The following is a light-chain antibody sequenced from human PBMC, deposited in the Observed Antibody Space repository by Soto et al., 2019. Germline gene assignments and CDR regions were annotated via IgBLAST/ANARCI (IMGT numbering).Light chain of an antibody. J-gene: IGKJ1*01. V-gene: IGKV3-15*01. Sequence: EIVMTQSPATLSVSPWERVTLSCRASQSVSSRLAWYQQKPGQSPRLLIYGASTRATGIPARFSGSGSGTEFTLTISSLQSEDFGVYYCHQYNNLWTFGQGTKVDIK. CDR1: QSVSSR. CDR2: GAS. CDR3: HQYNNLWT.